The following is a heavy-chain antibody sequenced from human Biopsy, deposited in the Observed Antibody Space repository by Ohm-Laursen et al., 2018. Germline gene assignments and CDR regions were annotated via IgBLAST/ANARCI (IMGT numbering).Heavy chain of an antibody. CDR3: AKHGSGWTGDDAFHI. V-gene: IGHV4-59*08. CDR2: ISYSRNN. CDR1: GGSISGSS. Sequence: GTLSLTCPVSGGSISGSSWSWIRQAPGKGLEWIGYISYSRNNNYNPSLKSRITISEDTSKNQFSLKLTSVTAADTAVYYCAKHGSGWTGDDAFHIWGQGTMVTVSS. J-gene: IGHJ3*02. D-gene: IGHD6-19*01.